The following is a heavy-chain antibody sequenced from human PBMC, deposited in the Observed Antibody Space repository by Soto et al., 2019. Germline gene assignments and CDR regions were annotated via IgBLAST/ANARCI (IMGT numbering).Heavy chain of an antibody. CDR2: ISGSGGST. V-gene: IGHV3-23*01. Sequence: LRLSCAASGFTFSSYAMSWVRQAPGKGLEWVSAISGSGGSTYYADSVKGRFTISRDNSKNTLYLQMNSLRAEDTAVYYCAKDTSDFWSGYYPIGTDYYYGMDVWGQGTTVTVS. J-gene: IGHJ6*02. D-gene: IGHD3-3*01. CDR1: GFTFSSYA. CDR3: AKDTSDFWSGYYPIGTDYYYGMDV.